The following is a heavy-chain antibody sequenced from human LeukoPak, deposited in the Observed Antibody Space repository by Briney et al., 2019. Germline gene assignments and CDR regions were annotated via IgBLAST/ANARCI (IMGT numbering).Heavy chain of an antibody. J-gene: IGHJ5*02. Sequence: GGSLRLSCTASGFTFSNFWMHWARQAPGKGLLWVSRISTDASSSGYADSVKGRFTISRDNSKNTLYLQMNSLRAEDTAVYYCAREGITAYSSSWLNWFDPWGQGTLVTVSS. CDR2: ISTDASSS. V-gene: IGHV3-74*01. CDR1: GFTFSNFW. CDR3: AREGITAYSSSWLNWFDP. D-gene: IGHD6-13*01.